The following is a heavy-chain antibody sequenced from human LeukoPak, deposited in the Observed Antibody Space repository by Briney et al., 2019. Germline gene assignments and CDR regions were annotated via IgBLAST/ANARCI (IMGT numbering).Heavy chain of an antibody. J-gene: IGHJ4*02. CDR3: AREHQVAATPFDY. CDR2: IYSGAGT. D-gene: IGHD1-26*01. V-gene: IGHV3-66*02. CDR1: GFTVSSNY. Sequence: GGSLRLSCAASGFTVSSNYMSWVRQAPGKGLEWVSIIYSGAGTYYADSVKGRFTISRDNSKNTLYLQMNSLRAEDTGAYFCAREHQVAATPFDYWGQGTLVTVSS.